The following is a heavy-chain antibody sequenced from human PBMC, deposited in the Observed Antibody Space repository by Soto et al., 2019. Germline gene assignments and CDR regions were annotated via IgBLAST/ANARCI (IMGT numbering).Heavy chain of an antibody. CDR2: ISYDGSNK. Sequence: GGSLRLSCAASGFTFSSYAMHWVRQAPGKGLEWVAVISYDGSNKYYADSVKGRFTISRDNSKNTLYLQMNILRAEDTAMYYYASGSYYGSGGRYGMDVWGQGTKVTVSS. J-gene: IGHJ6*02. CDR1: GFTFSSYA. D-gene: IGHD3-10*01. CDR3: ASGSYYGSGGRYGMDV. V-gene: IGHV3-30-3*01.